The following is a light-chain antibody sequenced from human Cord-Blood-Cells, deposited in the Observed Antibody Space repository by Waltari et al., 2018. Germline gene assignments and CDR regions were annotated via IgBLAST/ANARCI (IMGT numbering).Light chain of an antibody. V-gene: IGLV2-14*01. Sequence: QSALTQPASVSGSPGQSITISSTGTRSDVGGYNYISWYQQHPGKAPKLMIYDVSKRPSGVSNRFSGSKSGNTASLTISGLQAEDEADYYCSSYTSSSTFVFGGGTKLTVL. CDR3: SSYTSSSTFV. CDR1: RSDVGGYNY. CDR2: DVS. J-gene: IGLJ2*01.